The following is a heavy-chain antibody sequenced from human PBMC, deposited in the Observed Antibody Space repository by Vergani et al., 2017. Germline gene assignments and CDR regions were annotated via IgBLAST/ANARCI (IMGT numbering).Heavy chain of an antibody. CDR3: VGTHGYGGNQRGGLGWYFDL. CDR2: ISAYNGNT. V-gene: IGHV1-18*01. CDR1: GYTFTSYG. J-gene: IGHJ2*01. Sequence: QVQLVQSGAEVKKPGASVKVSCKASGYTFTSYGISWVRQAPGQGLEWMGWISAYNGNTNYAQKLQGRVTMTTDTSTSTAYMELRSLRSDDTAVYYCVGTHGYGGNQRGGLGWYFDLWGRGTLVTVSS. D-gene: IGHD4-23*01.